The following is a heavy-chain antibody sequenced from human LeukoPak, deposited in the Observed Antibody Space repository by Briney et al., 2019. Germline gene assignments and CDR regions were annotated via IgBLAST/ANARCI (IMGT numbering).Heavy chain of an antibody. V-gene: IGHV4-34*01. CDR3: ARPVSGSSGWYYNY. J-gene: IGHJ4*02. CDR2: INHSGST. CDR1: GGTFNGYY. D-gene: IGHD6-19*01. Sequence: SETKSLTCAAFGGTFNGYYWSWIRQLPRKTLKCIGEINHSGSTNYNPSFKSRVTISVVTSKNQFSMKLSSVTAADTAVYYCARPVSGSSGWYYNYWGQGTLVTVSS.